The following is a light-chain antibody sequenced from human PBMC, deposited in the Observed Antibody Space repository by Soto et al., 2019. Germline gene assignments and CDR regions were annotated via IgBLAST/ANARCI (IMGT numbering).Light chain of an antibody. Sequence: QSVLTQPPSVSVAPGHRGTIPRTGSNSNKGAGYDVPWYQQVPGTAPNPLIHGKGSRPSGVPDRFSGSKSGSSASLAITGLLAEDEADYYFQSSDSSLNVFGTGTKVTVL. V-gene: IGLV1-40*01. CDR3: QSSDSSLNV. CDR2: GKG. J-gene: IGLJ1*01. CDR1: NSNKGAGYD.